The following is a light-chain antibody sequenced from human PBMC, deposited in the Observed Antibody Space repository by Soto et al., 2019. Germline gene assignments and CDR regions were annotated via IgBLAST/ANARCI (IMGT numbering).Light chain of an antibody. J-gene: IGKJ3*01. CDR1: QSVSSSS. V-gene: IGKV3-20*01. Sequence: EIVLTHSPGALSLSPGERATLSCRASQSVSSSSLAWYQQKPGQAPRLLIYGASGRATGIPDRFSGSGSGTDCTLTISRLEPEDCAVYYFQLYGRSPLFNVGPWTKVDMK. CDR3: QLYGRSPLFN. CDR2: GAS.